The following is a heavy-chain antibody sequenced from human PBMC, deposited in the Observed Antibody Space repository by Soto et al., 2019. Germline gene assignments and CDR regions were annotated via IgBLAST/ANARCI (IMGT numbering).Heavy chain of an antibody. Sequence: SETLSLTCTVSGDSISSHYWSWIRQPPGKGLEWIGYIYYSGSTNYNPSLKSRVTISVDTSKNQFSLKLSSVTAADTAVYYCASSGYYFHWFDPWGQGTLVTVS. D-gene: IGHD3-22*01. CDR2: IYYSGST. CDR3: ASSGYYFHWFDP. J-gene: IGHJ5*02. V-gene: IGHV4-59*11. CDR1: GDSISSHY.